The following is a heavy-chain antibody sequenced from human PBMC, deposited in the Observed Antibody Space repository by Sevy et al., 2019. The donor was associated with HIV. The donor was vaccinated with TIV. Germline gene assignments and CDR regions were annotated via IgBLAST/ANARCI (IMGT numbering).Heavy chain of an antibody. Sequence: GGSLRLSCAASGFPLNRYSIHWVRQAPAKGREWVATISLVATNKHYPDSGKGRFTISRVNFQNSLFLQMDSLRPEDTAVYYCALERLSSDVAEYFQNWGQGTLVTVSS. CDR1: GFPLNRYS. V-gene: IGHV3-30-3*01. CDR2: ISLVATNK. D-gene: IGHD1-1*01. CDR3: ALERLSSDVAEYFQN. J-gene: IGHJ1*01.